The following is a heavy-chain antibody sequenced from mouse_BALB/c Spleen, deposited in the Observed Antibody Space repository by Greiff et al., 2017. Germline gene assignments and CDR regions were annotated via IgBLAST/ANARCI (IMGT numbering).Heavy chain of an antibody. J-gene: IGHJ4*01. V-gene: IGHV2-9*02. CDR3: ARKGAYYGNYGYYAMDY. Sequence: VQLQQSGPGLVAPSQSLSITCTVSGFSLTSYGVHWVRQPPGKGLEWLGVIWAGGSTNYNSALMSRLSISKDNSKSQVFLKMNSLQANDTAIYYCARKGAYYGNYGYYAMDYWGQGTSVTVSS. CDR1: GFSLTSYG. D-gene: IGHD2-10*01. CDR2: IWAGGST.